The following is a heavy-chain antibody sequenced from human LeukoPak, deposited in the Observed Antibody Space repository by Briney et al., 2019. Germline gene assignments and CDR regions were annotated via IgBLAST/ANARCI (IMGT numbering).Heavy chain of an antibody. CDR3: ARLGGTYGVWYFDL. D-gene: IGHD4-17*01. J-gene: IGHJ2*01. CDR1: GYSFTSYW. CDR2: IYPGDSDT. V-gene: IGHV5-51*01. Sequence: GESLQISCKDSGYSFTSYWIGWVSQMPGKGLEWMGIIYPGDSDTRYSPSFQGQVTISAAKSISTAYLQWSSLKASDTAMYYCARLGGTYGVWYFDLWGRGTLVTVSS.